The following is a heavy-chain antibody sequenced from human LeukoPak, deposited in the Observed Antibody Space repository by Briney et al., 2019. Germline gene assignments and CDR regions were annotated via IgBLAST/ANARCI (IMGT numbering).Heavy chain of an antibody. Sequence: SETLSFTCTVSGDSISSSSYYWGWIRQPPGKGLEWIGSIPYSGSTYYNPSLKSRVTISVDTSKNQFSLKLSSVTAADTAVYYCARCKDYYVSGSYYKTFDYWGQGTLVTVSS. CDR2: IPYSGST. V-gene: IGHV4-39*07. CDR3: ARCKDYYVSGSYYKTFDY. CDR1: GDSISSSSYY. D-gene: IGHD3-10*01. J-gene: IGHJ4*02.